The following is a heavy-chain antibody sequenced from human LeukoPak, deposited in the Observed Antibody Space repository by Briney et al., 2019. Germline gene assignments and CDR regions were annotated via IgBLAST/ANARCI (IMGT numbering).Heavy chain of an antibody. J-gene: IGHJ3*01. D-gene: IGHD2-21*01. CDR1: GFNFSDYP. V-gene: IGHV3-64*01. CDR2: ITTNGGST. CDR3: VGISPIMVAPDALDV. Sequence: GGSLRLSCAASGFNFSDYPMHWVRQAPGKGLEYVSAITTNGGSTYYANSVRGRFIISRDNSKNTLYLQMGSLRVEDMAVYYCVGISPIMVAPDALDVRGQGTMVTVSS.